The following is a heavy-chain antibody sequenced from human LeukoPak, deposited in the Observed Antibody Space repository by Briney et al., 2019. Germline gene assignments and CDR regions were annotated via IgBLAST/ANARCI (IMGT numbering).Heavy chain of an antibody. CDR1: GGSISSYY. J-gene: IGHJ4*02. V-gene: IGHV4-59*08. D-gene: IGHD3-22*01. CDR3: ARHSPVGRYYDSSGYGDFDY. CDR2: IYYSGST. Sequence: TPETLSLTCTVSGGSISSYYWSWIRQPPGKGLEWIGYIYYSGSTNYNPSLKSRVTISVDTSKNQFSLKLSSVTAADTAVYYCARHSPVGRYYDSSGYGDFDYWGQGTLVTVSS.